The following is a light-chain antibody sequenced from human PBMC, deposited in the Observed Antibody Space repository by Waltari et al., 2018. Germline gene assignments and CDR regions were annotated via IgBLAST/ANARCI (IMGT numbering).Light chain of an antibody. CDR2: GSS. CDR3: QQYDGLVVT. V-gene: IGKV3-20*01. Sequence: EIVLTQSPGTLSLSPGERATLSCRAIQSVTSISLTWYQQKRGQTPRLLIYGSSTRATVIPDRCSGSVCGTDFTLTINRLEPEDFAVYYCQQYDGLVVTFGGGTTV. J-gene: IGKJ4*01. CDR1: QSVTSIS.